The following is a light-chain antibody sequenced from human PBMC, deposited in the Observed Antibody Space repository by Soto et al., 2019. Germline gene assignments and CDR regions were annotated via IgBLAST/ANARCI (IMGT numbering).Light chain of an antibody. Sequence: QSALTQPASVSGSPGQSITISCTGTSSDVGGYNYVSWSQQHPGKAPKLLISEVSSRPSGVSNRFSGSKSGNTASLTISGLQAEDEADYYCSSYTTSSTLVVFGGGTKLTVL. CDR1: SSDVGGYNY. CDR3: SSYTTSSTLVV. CDR2: EVS. V-gene: IGLV2-14*03. J-gene: IGLJ2*01.